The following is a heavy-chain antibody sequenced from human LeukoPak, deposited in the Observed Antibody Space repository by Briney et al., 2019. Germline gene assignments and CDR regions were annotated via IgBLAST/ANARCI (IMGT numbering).Heavy chain of an antibody. CDR1: GGSISSSSYY. CDR3: ARGTRSDSSSSNYYYYGMDV. D-gene: IGHD6-6*01. J-gene: IGHJ6*02. V-gene: IGHV4-39*07. CDR2: IYYSGST. Sequence: SETLSLTCTVSGGSISSSSYYWGWIRQPPGKGLEWIGSIYYSGSTYYNPSLKSRVTISVDTSKNQFSLKLGSVTAADTAVYYCARGTRSDSSSSNYYYYGMDVWGQGTTVTVSS.